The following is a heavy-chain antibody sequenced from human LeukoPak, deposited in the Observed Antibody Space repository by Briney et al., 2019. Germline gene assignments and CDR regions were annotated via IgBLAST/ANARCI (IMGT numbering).Heavy chain of an antibody. Sequence: ASVKVSCKASGYTFTSYGISWVRQAPGQGLEWMGWISAYNGNTNYAQKFQGRVTMTRDTSISTAYMELSRLRSDDTAVYYCARGGGELELLGWGQGTLVTVSS. J-gene: IGHJ4*02. CDR1: GYTFTSYG. CDR2: ISAYNGNT. V-gene: IGHV1-18*01. CDR3: ARGGGELELLG. D-gene: IGHD1-7*01.